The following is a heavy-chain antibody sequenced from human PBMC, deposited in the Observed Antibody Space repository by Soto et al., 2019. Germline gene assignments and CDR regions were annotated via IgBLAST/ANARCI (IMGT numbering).Heavy chain of an antibody. CDR2: IYYSGST. Sequence: PSETLSLTCTVSGGSISSSSYYWGWIRQPPGKGLEWIGSIYYSGSTYYNPSLKSRVTISVDTSKNQLSLKLSSVTAADTAVYYCARQGLLWFGESMRVRNWFDPWGQGTLVTVSS. CDR3: ARQGLLWFGESMRVRNWFDP. CDR1: GGSISSSSYY. V-gene: IGHV4-39*01. J-gene: IGHJ5*02. D-gene: IGHD3-10*01.